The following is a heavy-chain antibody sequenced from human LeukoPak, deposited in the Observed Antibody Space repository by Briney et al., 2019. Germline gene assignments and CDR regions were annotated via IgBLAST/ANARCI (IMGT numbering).Heavy chain of an antibody. J-gene: IGHJ5*02. CDR1: GFTFSSYS. D-gene: IGHD3-22*01. Sequence: GGSLRLSCAASGFTFSSYSMNWVRQTPGKGLEWVANIKQDGSEKNYVDSVKGRFTISRDNAKTSLFLQMNSLRAEDTAVYYGARGLRYDSSESQYNWFDPWGQGTLVIVSS. CDR3: ARGLRYDSSESQYNWFDP. CDR2: IKQDGSEK. V-gene: IGHV3-7*01.